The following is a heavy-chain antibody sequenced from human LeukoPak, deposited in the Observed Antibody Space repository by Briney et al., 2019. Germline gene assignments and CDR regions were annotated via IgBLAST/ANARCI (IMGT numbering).Heavy chain of an antibody. CDR2: INPNSGGT. Sequence: GASVKVSCKASGYTFNRYDIHWVRQATGQGLEWMGRINPNSGGTNYAQKFQGRVTMTRDTSISTAYMELSRLRSDDTAVYYCARGSVAGTGDYWGQGTLVTVSS. D-gene: IGHD6-19*01. V-gene: IGHV1-2*06. CDR1: GYTFNRYD. J-gene: IGHJ4*02. CDR3: ARGSVAGTGDY.